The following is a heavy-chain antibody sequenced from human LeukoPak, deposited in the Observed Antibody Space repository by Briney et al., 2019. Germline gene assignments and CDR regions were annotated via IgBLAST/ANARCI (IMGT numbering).Heavy chain of an antibody. CDR3: AKADEDTGGWFRSDAFDI. J-gene: IGHJ3*02. D-gene: IGHD6-19*01. V-gene: IGHV3-23*01. CDR1: GFTFSSHA. Sequence: PGGSLRLSCAASGFTFSSHAMVWVRQAPGKGLEWVSGISPSGDITYYADSVMGRFSISRDNPKSTVSLQMSSLRAEDTALYYCAKADEDTGGWFRSDAFDIWGQGTMVTVSS. CDR2: ISPSGDIT.